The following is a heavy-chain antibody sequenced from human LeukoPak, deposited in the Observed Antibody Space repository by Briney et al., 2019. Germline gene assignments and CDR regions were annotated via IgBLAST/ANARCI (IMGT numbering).Heavy chain of an antibody. CDR1: GFTFSSYW. CDR2: IKQDGSEK. CDR3: AREENIAAAGSLDY. Sequence: GSLRLSCAASGFTFSSYWMSWVRQAPGKVLEWVANIKQDGSEKYYVDSVKGRFTISRDNAKNSLYLQMNSLRAEDTAVYYCAREENIAAAGSLDYWGQGTLVTVSS. J-gene: IGHJ4*02. V-gene: IGHV3-7*01. D-gene: IGHD6-13*01.